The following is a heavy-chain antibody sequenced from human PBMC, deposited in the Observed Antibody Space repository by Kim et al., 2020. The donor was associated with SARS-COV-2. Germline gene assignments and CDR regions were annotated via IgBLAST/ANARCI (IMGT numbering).Heavy chain of an antibody. V-gene: IGHV3-73*01. CDR3: ARVAGTKLALWDAYDI. J-gene: IGHJ3*02. Sequence: VKGRFTIARNDAKNEPYLQMNSLRTEDTAVYYCARVAGTKLALWDAYDIWGQGTMVTVSS. D-gene: IGHD2-21*01.